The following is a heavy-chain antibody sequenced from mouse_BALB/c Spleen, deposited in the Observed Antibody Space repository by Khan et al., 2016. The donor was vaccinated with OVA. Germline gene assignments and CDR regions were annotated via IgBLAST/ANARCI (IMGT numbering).Heavy chain of an antibody. CDR3: ARDYGSLYWYFDV. CDR2: IYYSGTV. CDR1: GISITSGNYR. V-gene: IGHV3-5*02. Sequence: EVQLQESGPGLVKPSPTVSLTCTVTGISITSGNYRWSWIRQFPGNKLEWIGNIYYSGTVTYNPSLTSRTTITRDTSKNQFFLEMNSLTAEDAATYSCARDYGSLYWYFDVWGAGTTVTVSS. D-gene: IGHD1-1*01. J-gene: IGHJ1*01.